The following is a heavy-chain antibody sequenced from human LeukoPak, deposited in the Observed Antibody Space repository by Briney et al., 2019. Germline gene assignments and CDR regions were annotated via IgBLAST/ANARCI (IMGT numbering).Heavy chain of an antibody. CDR1: GFTFSSYG. J-gene: IGHJ4*02. CDR3: VRPPTSGPEYYFDY. V-gene: IGHV3-30*03. CDR2: ISYDGSNK. Sequence: GGSLRLSCAASGFTFSSYGMHWVRQAPGKGLEWVAVISYDGSNKYYADSVKGRFTISRDNSRNTLYLQMNSLRAEDTAVYYCVRPPTSGPEYYFDYWGQGTLVTVSS. D-gene: IGHD6-19*01.